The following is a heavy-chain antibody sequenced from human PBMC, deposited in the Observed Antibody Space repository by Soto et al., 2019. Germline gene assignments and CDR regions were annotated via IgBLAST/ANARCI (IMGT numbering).Heavy chain of an antibody. D-gene: IGHD2-21*02. J-gene: IGHJ4*02. CDR2: IYYSGST. CDR1: GGSISSGGYY. V-gene: IGHV4-31*03. CDR3: ARGGGNLRIRGGGRFDY. Sequence: QVQLQESGPGLVKPSQTLSLTCTVSGGSISSGGYYWSWIRQHPGKGLEWIGYIYYSGSTYYNPSLTGRVTISVDTSKNQFSLKLSSVTAADTAVYYCARGGGNLRIRGGGRFDYWGQGTLVTVSS.